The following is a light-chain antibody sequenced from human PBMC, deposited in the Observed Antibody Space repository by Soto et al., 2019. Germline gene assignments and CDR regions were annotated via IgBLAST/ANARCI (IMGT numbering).Light chain of an antibody. J-gene: IGKJ3*01. CDR1: QSISRS. V-gene: IGKV1-5*01. CDR3: QQYSDFLIS. Sequence: DIQMTQSPSTLSASVGDRVTITCRASQSISRSLAWYQQKPGKAPNLLIFDASSLEGGVPSRFSGSGFGTEFTLTITNLRPADFATYYCQQYSDFLISFGPGTTVDFK. CDR2: DAS.